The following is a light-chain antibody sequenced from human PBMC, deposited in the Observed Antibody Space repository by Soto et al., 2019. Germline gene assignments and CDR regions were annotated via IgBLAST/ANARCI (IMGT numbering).Light chain of an antibody. J-gene: IGKJ5*01. CDR3: QQYRMSPNT. CDR2: DAS. Sequence: EIVLPQSPATLSLSPGYIATIYCRASQSVSSSNLAWYQQKPGQAPRLLIYDASNRATGIPARFSGSGSGTDFSLTIRGLKPEDFAVYYCQQYRMSPNTCGQGPRREIK. CDR1: QSVSSSN. V-gene: IGKV3-20*01.